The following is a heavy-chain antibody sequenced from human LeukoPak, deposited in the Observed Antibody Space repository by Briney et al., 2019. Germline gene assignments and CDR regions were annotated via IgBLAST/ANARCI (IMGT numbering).Heavy chain of an antibody. CDR1: GFTFSSNG. D-gene: IGHD2/OR15-2a*01. CDR3: SRDVFSLGYS. Sequence: PGGSLRLSCAASGFTFSSNGMHWVRQTPGTGLVWVSHINHDGSLTNYADFVKGRFTISRDFAKSTLYLQMTRLGAEDTAVYYCSRDVFSLGYSWGQGTLVTVSS. V-gene: IGHV3-74*01. CDR2: INHDGSLT. J-gene: IGHJ4*02.